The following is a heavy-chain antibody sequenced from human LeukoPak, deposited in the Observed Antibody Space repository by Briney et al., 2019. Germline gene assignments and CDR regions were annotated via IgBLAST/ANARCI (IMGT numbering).Heavy chain of an antibody. Sequence: GWSLRLSGAASGFTFSSYWMSWLRQAPGKGLEWVANIKQDGSEKYYVDSVKGRFTISRDNAKNSLYLQMNSLRAEDTAVYYCARFALGPIAVAPYFDYWGQGTLVTVSS. V-gene: IGHV3-7*01. J-gene: IGHJ4*02. D-gene: IGHD6-19*01. CDR3: ARFALGPIAVAPYFDY. CDR1: GFTFSSYW. CDR2: IKQDGSEK.